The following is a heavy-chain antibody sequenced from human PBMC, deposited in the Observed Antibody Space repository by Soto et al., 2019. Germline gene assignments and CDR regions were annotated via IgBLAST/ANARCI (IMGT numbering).Heavy chain of an antibody. CDR3: AREAPRHCSGGSCYLWFDP. CDR1: GGSISSYY. J-gene: IGHJ5*02. D-gene: IGHD2-15*01. V-gene: IGHV4-59*01. CDR2: IYYSGST. Sequence: SETLSLTCTVSGGSISSYYWSWIRQPPGKGLEWIGYIYYSGSTNYNPSLKSRVTISVDTSKNQFSLKLSSVTAADTAVYYCAREAPRHCSGGSCYLWFDPWGQGTLVTVSS.